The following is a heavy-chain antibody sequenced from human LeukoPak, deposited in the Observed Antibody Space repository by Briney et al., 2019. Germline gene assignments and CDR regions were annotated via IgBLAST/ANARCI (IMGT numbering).Heavy chain of an antibody. CDR1: GYTFTSYD. CDR3: ARGRKPGDRSGGYGTPGNWSDP. D-gene: IGHD6-19*01. Sequence: ASVKVSCKASGYTFTSYDINWVRQATGQGLEWMGWMNPNSGNTGYAQKFQGRVTMTRNTSISTAYMELSSLRSEDTAVYYCARGRKPGDRSGGYGTPGNWSDPWAREPWSPSPQ. V-gene: IGHV1-8*01. J-gene: IGHJ5*02. CDR2: MNPNSGNT.